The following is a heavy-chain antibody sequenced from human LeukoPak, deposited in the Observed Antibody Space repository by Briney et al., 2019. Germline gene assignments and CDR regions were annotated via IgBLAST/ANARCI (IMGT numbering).Heavy chain of an antibody. CDR3: ARLIVVVPAAIHAFDI. Sequence: ASVKVSCKASGYPFTDYYILWVRQAPGPGLEWMGGINPNSGDTNYAQRFQGRVTMPRDRSISTLYMELSRLRSDDTAVYYCARLIVVVPAAIHAFDIWGQGTLVTVSS. J-gene: IGHJ3*02. CDR2: INPNSGDT. CDR1: GYPFTDYY. D-gene: IGHD2-2*01. V-gene: IGHV1-2*02.